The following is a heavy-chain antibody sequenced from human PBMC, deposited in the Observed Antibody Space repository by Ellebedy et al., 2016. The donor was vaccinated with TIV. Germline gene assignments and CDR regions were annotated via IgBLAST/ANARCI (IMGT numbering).Heavy chain of an antibody. V-gene: IGHV4-61*01. Sequence: SETLSLTXTVSGGSVSSGSYYWSWIRQPPGKGLEWIGYIYYSGSTNYNPSLKSRVTISVDTSKHQFSLKLSSVTAADTAVYYCARGLGVVDPWGQGTLVAVSS. CDR3: ARGLGVVDP. CDR1: GGSVSSGSYY. CDR2: IYYSGST. J-gene: IGHJ5*02. D-gene: IGHD2-21*01.